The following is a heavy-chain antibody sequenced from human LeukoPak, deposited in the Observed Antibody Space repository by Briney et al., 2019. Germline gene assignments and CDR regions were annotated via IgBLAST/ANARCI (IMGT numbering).Heavy chain of an antibody. CDR2: IKDDGSEK. V-gene: IGHV3-7*03. CDR1: GFTFSSYW. Sequence: GGSLRLSCAASGFTFSSYWMSWVRQAPGKGLEWVANIKDDGSEKYYVDSVEGRFTISRDDAKNTLYLQMNSLRAEDTAVYYCARARDSSWDYWGQGTLVTVSS. CDR3: ARARDSSWDY. J-gene: IGHJ4*02. D-gene: IGHD6-13*01.